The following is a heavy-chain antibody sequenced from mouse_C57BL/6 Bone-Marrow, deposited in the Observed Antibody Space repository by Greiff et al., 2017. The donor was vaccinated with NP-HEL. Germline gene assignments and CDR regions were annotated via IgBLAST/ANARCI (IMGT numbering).Heavy chain of an antibody. J-gene: IGHJ4*01. CDR1: GFSLSTSGMG. CDR3: ARRGNYYGSSHYAMDY. Sequence: QVTLKVSGPGILQSSQTLSLTCSFSGFSLSTSGMGVSWIRQPSGTGLEWLAHIYWDDDKRCNPSLKSRLTISKDTSRNQVFLKITSVDTAETATYYCARRGNYYGSSHYAMDYWGQGTSVTVSS. V-gene: IGHV8-12*01. CDR2: IYWDDDK. D-gene: IGHD1-1*01.